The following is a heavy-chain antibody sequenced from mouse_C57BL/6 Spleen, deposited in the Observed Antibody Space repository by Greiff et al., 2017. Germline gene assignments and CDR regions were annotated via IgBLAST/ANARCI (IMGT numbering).Heavy chain of an antibody. V-gene: IGHV1-59*01. CDR1: GYTFTSYW. Sequence: QVQLQQPGAELVRPGTSVKLSCKASGYTFTSYWMHWVKQRPGQGLEWIGVIDPSDSYTNYNQKFKGKATLTVDTSSSTAYMQLSSLTSEDSAVYYCARLGEGMITTGDYWGKGTTLTVSS. J-gene: IGHJ2*01. D-gene: IGHD2-4*01. CDR3: ARLGEGMITTGDY. CDR2: IDPSDSYT.